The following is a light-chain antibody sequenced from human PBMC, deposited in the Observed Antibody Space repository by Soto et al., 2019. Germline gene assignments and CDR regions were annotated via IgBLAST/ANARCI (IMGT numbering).Light chain of an antibody. Sequence: QSALTQPASVSGSPGQSITISCTCTSSDVGGYNYVSWYQQHPGKAPKLMIYEVSNRPSGVSNRFSGSKSGNTASLTISGLQAEDEADYYCSSYTSSSPYVFGTGTKLTVL. CDR2: EVS. CDR1: SSDVGGYNY. J-gene: IGLJ1*01. CDR3: SSYTSSSPYV. V-gene: IGLV2-14*01.